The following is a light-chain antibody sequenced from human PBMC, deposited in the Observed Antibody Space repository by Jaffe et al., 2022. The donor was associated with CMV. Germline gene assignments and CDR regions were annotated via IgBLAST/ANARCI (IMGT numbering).Light chain of an antibody. CDR1: NSDVGSYNL. V-gene: IGLV2-23*02. CDR3: CSYAGGSTLV. Sequence: QSALTQPASVSGSPGQSITISCTGTNSDVGSYNLVSWYQQHPGKAPKFIIYGVSNRPSGISNRFSGSKSVNTASLTISGLQAEDEADYYCCSYAGGSTLVFGGGTKLTVL. CDR2: GVS. J-gene: IGLJ2*01.